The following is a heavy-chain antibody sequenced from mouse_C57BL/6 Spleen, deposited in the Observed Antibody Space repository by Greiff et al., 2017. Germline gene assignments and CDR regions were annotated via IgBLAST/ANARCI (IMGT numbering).Heavy chain of an antibody. V-gene: IGHV6-3*01. CDR1: GFTFSNYW. J-gene: IGHJ3*01. CDR2: IRLKSDNYAT. Sequence: EVKLVESGGGLVQPGGSMKLSCVASGFTFSNYWMNWVRQSPEKGLEWVAQIRLKSDNYATHYAESVKGRFTNSRDDSKSSVYLQMNNLRAEDTGIYYCTAQPWFAYWGQGTLVTVSA. CDR3: TAQPWFAY.